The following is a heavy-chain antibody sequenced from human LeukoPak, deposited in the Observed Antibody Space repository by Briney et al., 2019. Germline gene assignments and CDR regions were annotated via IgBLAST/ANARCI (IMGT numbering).Heavy chain of an antibody. D-gene: IGHD2-15*01. CDR1: GFTFSRYA. CDR3: AKGWTPRWYHFDY. Sequence: PGGSLRLSCAASGFTFSRYAMRWVRQAPGKGLEWVSSISGSGESTFYADSVKGRFTIARDNSKNTLYLQMDNLRAEDTAVYYCAKGWTPRWYHFDYWGQGTLVTVSS. J-gene: IGHJ4*02. V-gene: IGHV3-23*01. CDR2: ISGSGEST.